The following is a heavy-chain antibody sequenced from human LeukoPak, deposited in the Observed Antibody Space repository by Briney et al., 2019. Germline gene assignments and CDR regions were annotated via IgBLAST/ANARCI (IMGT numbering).Heavy chain of an antibody. Sequence: PSETLSLTCTVSGGSVSSYYWSWIRQPPGKGLEWIGYIYYSGSTNYNPSLKSRVTISVDTSKNQFSLKLSSVTAADTAVYYCARGSRCSSWYCYYYYMDVWGKGTTVTVSS. D-gene: IGHD6-13*01. J-gene: IGHJ6*03. CDR1: GGSVSSYY. V-gene: IGHV4-59*02. CDR2: IYYSGST. CDR3: ARGSRCSSWYCYYYYMDV.